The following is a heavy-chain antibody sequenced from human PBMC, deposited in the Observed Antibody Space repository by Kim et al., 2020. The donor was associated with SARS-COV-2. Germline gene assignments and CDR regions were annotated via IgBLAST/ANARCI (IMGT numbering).Heavy chain of an antibody. CDR2: K. CDR3: AREGPQQVVDY. J-gene: IGHJ4*02. Sequence: KSYADSVKGRFTISRDNSNNTLHVQMNSLRPEDTAVYYCAREGPQQVVDYWGQGTLVTVSS. D-gene: IGHD6-13*01. V-gene: IGHV3-30*01.